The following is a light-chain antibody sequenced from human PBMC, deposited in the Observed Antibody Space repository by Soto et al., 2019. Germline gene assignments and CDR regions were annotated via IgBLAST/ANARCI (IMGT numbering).Light chain of an antibody. V-gene: IGKV3-15*01. J-gene: IGKJ5*01. Sequence: EVVMTQSPATLPVSPVERATLSCRASQSVSSNLAWYQQKHGQAPRLLIYGASTRATGIPARFSGSGSGTEFTLTISSLQSEDFAIYYCQQRNIWPPVTFGQGTRREIK. CDR2: GAS. CDR1: QSVSSN. CDR3: QQRNIWPPVT.